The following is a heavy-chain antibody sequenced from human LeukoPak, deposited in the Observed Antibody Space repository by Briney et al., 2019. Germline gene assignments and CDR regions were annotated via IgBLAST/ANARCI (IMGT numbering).Heavy chain of an antibody. CDR1: GFTFSDYT. Sequence: WRSLRLSCAASGFTFSDYTMQWVRQAPGKGLEWVALLPPDGSYQYYADSLKGRFTISRDNFKNALYLQMNSLRLEDTAVYYCARGLHDRSWYGAHWGQGTLLSVSS. CDR3: ARGLHDRSWYGAH. D-gene: IGHD6-13*01. CDR2: LPPDGSYQ. V-gene: IGHV3-30*04. J-gene: IGHJ4*02.